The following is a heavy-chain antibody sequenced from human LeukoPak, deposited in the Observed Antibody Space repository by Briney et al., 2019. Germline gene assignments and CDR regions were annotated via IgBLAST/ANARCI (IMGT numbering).Heavy chain of an antibody. V-gene: IGHV4-31*02. Sequence: LRLSCAASGFTFSSYAMSWIRQHPGKGLEWIGYIYYSGSTYYNPSLKSRVTISVDTSKNQFSLKLSSVTAADTAVYYCARDLDGMDVWGQGTTVTVSS. CDR2: IYYSGST. CDR1: GFTFSSYA. J-gene: IGHJ6*02. CDR3: ARDLDGMDV.